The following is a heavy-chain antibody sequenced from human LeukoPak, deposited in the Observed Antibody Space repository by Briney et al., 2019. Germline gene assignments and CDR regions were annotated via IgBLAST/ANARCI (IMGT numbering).Heavy chain of an antibody. CDR3: ARDSSDVLTGYYHF. CDR1: GYSFNDYY. CDR2: FNPNSGRT. Sequence: ASVKVSYKTSGYSFNDYYLHWVRQAPGQGLEWMGWFNPNSGRTNSAPKFQGRVTLTTDTSITTAYMELTSLISGDTALYYCARDSSDVLTGYYHFWGQGTLVTVSS. D-gene: IGHD3-9*01. J-gene: IGHJ4*02. V-gene: IGHV1-2*02.